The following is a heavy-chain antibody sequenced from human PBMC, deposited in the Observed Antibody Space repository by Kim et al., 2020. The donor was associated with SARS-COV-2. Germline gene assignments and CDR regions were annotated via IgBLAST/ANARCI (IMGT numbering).Heavy chain of an antibody. J-gene: IGHJ5*02. CDR1: GGSISSYY. CDR3: ARGFDP. CDR2: IYYSGST. Sequence: SETLSLTCTVSGGSISSYYWSWIRQPPGKGLEWIGYIYYSGSTNYNPSLKSRVTISVDTSKNQFSLKLSSVTAADTAVYYFARGFDPWGQGTLVTLSS. V-gene: IGHV4-59*01.